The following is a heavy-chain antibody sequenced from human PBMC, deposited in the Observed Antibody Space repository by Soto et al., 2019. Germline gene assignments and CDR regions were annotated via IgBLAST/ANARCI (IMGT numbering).Heavy chain of an antibody. Sequence: HPGGSLRLSCAASGFTLSSYWMSWVRQAPGKGLEWVANIKQDGSEKYYVDSVKGRFTISRDNAKNSLYLQMNSLRAEDTAVYYCARSFSSAFDYWGQGTLVTVSS. CDR1: GFTLSSYW. J-gene: IGHJ4*02. D-gene: IGHD6-25*01. V-gene: IGHV3-7*01. CDR2: IKQDGSEK. CDR3: ARSFSSAFDY.